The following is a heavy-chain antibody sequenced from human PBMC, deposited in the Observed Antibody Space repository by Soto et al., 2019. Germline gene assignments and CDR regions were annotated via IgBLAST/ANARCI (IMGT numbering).Heavy chain of an antibody. CDR1: GGSFSGYY. Sequence: QVQLQQWGAGLLKPSETLSLTCAVYGGSFSGYYWTWIRQPPGTGLEWIGEINHSGSTNYNPALQRRVTPPGDTSMNQFSLKLTSVTAADTAGYYFARDKIPGLFDYWGQGTMVTVSS. J-gene: IGHJ4*02. D-gene: IGHD2-21*01. V-gene: IGHV4-34*01. CDR2: INHSGST. CDR3: ARDKIPGLFDY.